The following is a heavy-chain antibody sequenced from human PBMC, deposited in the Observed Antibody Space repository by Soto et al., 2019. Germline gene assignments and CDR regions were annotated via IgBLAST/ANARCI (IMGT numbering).Heavy chain of an antibody. CDR2: IIPIFGTA. J-gene: IGHJ4*02. V-gene: IGHV1-69*01. CDR1: GGTFSSYA. Sequence: QVQLVQSGAEVKKPGSSVKVSCKASGGTFSSYAISWVRQAPGQGREWMGGIIPIFGTANYAQKFQGRVTITADESTSTAYMELSSLRSEDTAVYYCARGHDILTGYSPRSALTTGVPDYWGQGTLVTVSS. D-gene: IGHD3-9*01. CDR3: ARGHDILTGYSPRSALTTGVPDY.